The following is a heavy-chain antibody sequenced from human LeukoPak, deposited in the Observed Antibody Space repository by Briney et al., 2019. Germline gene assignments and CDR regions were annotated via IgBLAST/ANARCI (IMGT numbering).Heavy chain of an antibody. CDR3: ARGPSSYDY. CDR2: ISYDGSNK. CDR1: RFTFSSYA. J-gene: IGHJ4*02. V-gene: IGHV3-30*01. D-gene: IGHD6-6*01. Sequence: GGSLRLSCAASRFTFSSYAMHWVRQAPGKGLEWVAVISYDGSNKYYADSVKGRFTISRDNSKNTLYLQMNSLRAEDTAVYYCARGPSSYDYWGQGTLVTVSS.